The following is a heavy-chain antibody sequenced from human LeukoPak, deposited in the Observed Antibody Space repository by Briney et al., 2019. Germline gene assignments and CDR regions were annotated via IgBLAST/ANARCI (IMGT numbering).Heavy chain of an antibody. CDR2: IRYDGSNK. CDR1: GFTFSSYG. D-gene: IGHD3-3*01. J-gene: IGHJ4*02. Sequence: GGSLRLSCAASGFTFSSYGMHWVRQAPGKGLEWVAFIRYDGSNKYCADSVKGRFTISRDNSKNTLYLQMNSLRAEDTAVYYCAKEGLLRFLEWFFDYWGQGTLVTVSS. CDR3: AKEGLLRFLEWFFDY. V-gene: IGHV3-30*02.